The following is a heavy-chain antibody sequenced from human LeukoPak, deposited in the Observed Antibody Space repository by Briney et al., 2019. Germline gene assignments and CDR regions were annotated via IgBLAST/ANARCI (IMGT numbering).Heavy chain of an antibody. J-gene: IGHJ4*02. D-gene: IGHD3-3*01. CDR3: AKVGGALRFLEWLRTNYFDY. CDR1: GFTFSNAW. CDR2: ISGSGGST. Sequence: GGSLRLSCAASGFTFSNAWMSWVRQAPGKGLEWVSAISGSGGSTYYADSVKGRFTISRDNSKNTLYLQMNSLRAEDTAVYYCAKVGGALRFLEWLRTNYFDYWGQGTLVTVSS. V-gene: IGHV3-23*01.